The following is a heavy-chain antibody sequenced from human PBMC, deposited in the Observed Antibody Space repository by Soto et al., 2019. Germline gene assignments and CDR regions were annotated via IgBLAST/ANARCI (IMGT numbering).Heavy chain of an antibody. CDR1: GYTFTSYG. V-gene: IGHV1-18*01. CDR3: ARRGLHKAAATFDY. CDR2: ISAYNGNT. Sequence: GAPVKVSCKASGYTFTSYGISWVRQAPGQGLEWMGWISAYNGNTNYAQKLQGRVTMTTDTSTSTAYMELRSLRSDDTAVYYCARRGLHKAAATFDYWGQGTLVTVSS. J-gene: IGHJ4*02. D-gene: IGHD6-13*01.